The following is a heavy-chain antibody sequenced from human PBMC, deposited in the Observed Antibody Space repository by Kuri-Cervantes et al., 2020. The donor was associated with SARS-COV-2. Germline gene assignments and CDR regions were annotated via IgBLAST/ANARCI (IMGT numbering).Heavy chain of an antibody. CDR2: IDPSDSYT. Sequence: GESLKISRKGSGYSFTSYWISWVRQMPVKGLEWRWRIDPSDSYTNYSPSFQGHVTISADKSISTAYLQWSSLKASDTAMYYCARHLPNPYYSSGWIFYGMDVWGQGTTVTVSS. CDR1: GYSFTSYW. CDR3: ARHLPNPYYSSGWIFYGMDV. D-gene: IGHD6-19*01. J-gene: IGHJ6*02. V-gene: IGHV5-10-1*01.